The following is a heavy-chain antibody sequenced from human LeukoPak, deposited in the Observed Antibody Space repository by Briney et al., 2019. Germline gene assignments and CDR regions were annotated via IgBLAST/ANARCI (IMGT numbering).Heavy chain of an antibody. CDR3: ARDPTTVVTVPYYFDF. Sequence: SETLSLTCAVYGGSFTGYFWNWIRQSPGKGLEWIAEINDRGTTNYNPSLRSRVTVSVDTSKNQFSLKLTSVTAADTGVYYCARDPTTVVTVPYYFDFWGQGTPVTVSS. D-gene: IGHD4-23*01. CDR1: GGSFTGYF. J-gene: IGHJ4*02. V-gene: IGHV4-34*01. CDR2: INDRGTT.